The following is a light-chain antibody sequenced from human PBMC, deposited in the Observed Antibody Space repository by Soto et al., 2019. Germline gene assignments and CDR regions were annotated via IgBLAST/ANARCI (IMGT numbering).Light chain of an antibody. CDR1: SSDIGTYDH. V-gene: IGLV2-14*01. CDR3: ISYTVSRYYV. J-gene: IGLJ1*01. CDR2: SVS. Sequence: QSVQSHPASVPGSPGHSITISCSGTSSDIGTYDHVAWFQQFPGKTPKLVIYSVSDRPSGVSYRFSGSKSGNTASLTISGLQADEEADYYCISYTVSRYYVFGTGTKVTVL.